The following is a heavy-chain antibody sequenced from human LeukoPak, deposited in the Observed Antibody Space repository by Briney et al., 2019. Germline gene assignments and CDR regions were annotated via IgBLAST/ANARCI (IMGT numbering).Heavy chain of an antibody. CDR1: GYRFTNYW. J-gene: IGHJ3*01. Sequence: GESLKISCXGSGYRFTNYWIGWVRQLPRKGLKWLGIIYPGDSDTRYSPSFQGQVTISADKSISTAYPQWSSPKASDTAMYYCARPPRDDSSAYYSAFDLWGQGTMVTVSS. D-gene: IGHD3-22*01. CDR2: IYPGDSDT. V-gene: IGHV5-51*01. CDR3: ARPPRDDSSAYYSAFDL.